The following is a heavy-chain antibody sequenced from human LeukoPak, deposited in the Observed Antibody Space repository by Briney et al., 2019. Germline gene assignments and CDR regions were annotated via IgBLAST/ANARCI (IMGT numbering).Heavy chain of an antibody. Sequence: GGSLRLSCAASGFTFSSYWMNWVRQAPGKGLEWVGNIKPDGSEKSYVDSVRGRLTTSRDNTKNSLYLQMHSLRAEDTAVYYCARGTTYYPGVDYWGQGTLVIVST. J-gene: IGHJ4*02. CDR3: ARGTTYYPGVDY. CDR1: GFTFSSYW. D-gene: IGHD2-21*01. CDR2: IKPDGSEK. V-gene: IGHV3-7*01.